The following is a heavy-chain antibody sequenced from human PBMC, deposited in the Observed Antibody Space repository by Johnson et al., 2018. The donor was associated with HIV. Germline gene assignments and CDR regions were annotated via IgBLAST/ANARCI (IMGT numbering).Heavy chain of an antibody. CDR2: IRYDGSNK. J-gene: IGHJ3*02. V-gene: IGHV3-30*02. CDR1: GFTFSNYA. CDR3: AKGRSGTTASIDAFDI. D-gene: IGHD1-7*01. Sequence: QVQLVESGGGVVQPGGFLRLSCAASGFTFSNYAMHWVRQAPGKGLEWVAFIRYDGSNKYYADSVKGRFTISRDNSKNTLYLQMKSLRAEDTAVYYCAKGRSGTTASIDAFDIWGQGTMVTVSS.